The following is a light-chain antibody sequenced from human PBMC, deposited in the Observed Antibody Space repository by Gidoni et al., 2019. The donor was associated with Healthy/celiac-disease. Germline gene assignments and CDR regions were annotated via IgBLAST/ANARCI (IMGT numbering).Light chain of an antibody. Sequence: EIVLTQSPATLSLSPGERATFSCRASQSVSSYLAWYQQKPGQAPRLLIYDASNRATGIPARFSGSGSGTDFTLTISSLEPEDFAVYYCQQRSNWLTFXGXTKVEIK. CDR1: QSVSSY. CDR2: DAS. CDR3: QQRSNWLT. V-gene: IGKV3-11*01. J-gene: IGKJ4*01.